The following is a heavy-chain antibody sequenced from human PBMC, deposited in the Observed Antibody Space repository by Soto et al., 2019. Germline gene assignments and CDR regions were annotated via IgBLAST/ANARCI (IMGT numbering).Heavy chain of an antibody. D-gene: IGHD1-1*01. CDR1: GFSVSSNY. Sequence: GSLRLSCAASGFSVSSNYMSWVRQAPGKGLEWVSVIYTGGSTYYADSVKGRFTISRDNSKNTLYLQMNSLRVEDTAVYYCARSINWPDWFDPWGQGSLVTVSS. V-gene: IGHV3-53*01. CDR2: IYTGGST. CDR3: ARSINWPDWFDP. J-gene: IGHJ5*02.